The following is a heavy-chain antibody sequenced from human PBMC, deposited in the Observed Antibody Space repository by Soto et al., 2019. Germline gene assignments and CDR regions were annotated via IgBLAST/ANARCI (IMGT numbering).Heavy chain of an antibody. CDR2: VNHSGST. J-gene: IGHJ5*02. CDR3: ARGWSGLVIIRFDP. D-gene: IGHD3-9*01. V-gene: IGHV4-34*01. Sequence: SETLSLTCAVNGGSFSGYYWSWIRQPPGKGLEWIGEVNHSGSTNYNPSLKSRVTISVDTSKNQFSLKLSSVTAADTAVYYCARGWSGLVIIRFDPWGQGTLVTVSS. CDR1: GGSFSGYY.